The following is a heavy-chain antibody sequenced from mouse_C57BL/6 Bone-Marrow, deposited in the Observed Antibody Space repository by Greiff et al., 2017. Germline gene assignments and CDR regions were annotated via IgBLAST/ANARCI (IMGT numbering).Heavy chain of an antibody. CDR3: ARSRNWAWVAY. J-gene: IGHJ3*01. D-gene: IGHD4-1*01. CDR1: GYTFTSYG. V-gene: IGHV1-81*01. Sequence: QVHVKQSGAELARPGASVKLSCKASGYTFTSYGISWVKQRTGQGLEWIGEIYPRSGNTYYTEKFKGKATLTADKSSSTAYMELRSLTSEDSAVYFCARSRNWAWVAYWGQGTLVTVSA. CDR2: IYPRSGNT.